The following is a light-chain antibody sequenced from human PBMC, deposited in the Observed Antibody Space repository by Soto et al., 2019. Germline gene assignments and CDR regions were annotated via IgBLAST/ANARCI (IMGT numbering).Light chain of an antibody. J-gene: IGKJ1*01. Sequence: ETVLTQSPATLSLSPGERATLSCRASQSLGSSLAWYQQKPGQAPRLLIYDASNMATGIPARFSGSGAGTDFTLTINSREPEDFAVDYCQQRSNLLWTFGQGTKVEIK. CDR3: QQRSNLLWT. CDR2: DAS. CDR1: QSLGSS. V-gene: IGKV3-11*01.